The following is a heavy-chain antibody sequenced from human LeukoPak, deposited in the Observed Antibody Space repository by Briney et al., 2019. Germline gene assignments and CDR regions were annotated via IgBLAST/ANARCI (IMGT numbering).Heavy chain of an antibody. Sequence: SETLSLTCTVSGGSISSYYWSWIRQPPGKGLEWIAYINYTGSTNYNPSLESRVTISVDTSKNLFSLKFTSVTAADTAVYHCARHRPGERRFDPWGQGTLVTVSS. V-gene: IGHV4-59*08. J-gene: IGHJ5*02. CDR3: ARHRPGERRFDP. CDR1: GGSISSYY. D-gene: IGHD3-16*01. CDR2: INYTGST.